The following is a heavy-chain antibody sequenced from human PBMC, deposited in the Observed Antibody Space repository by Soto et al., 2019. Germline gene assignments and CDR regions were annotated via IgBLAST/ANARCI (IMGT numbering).Heavy chain of an antibody. V-gene: IGHV3-23*01. CDR3: AKGSFGFDY. CDR2: ISKSGDST. Sequence: GSLRLSCAASGVTFTSYAMTWVRQVPGEGLRWVSSISKSGDSTYYADSVKGQFTTSRDNSKNTLYLQTNSLRAEDTAIYYCAKGSFGFDYWGQGTLVTVSS. CDR1: GVTFTSYA. D-gene: IGHD3-10*01. J-gene: IGHJ4*02.